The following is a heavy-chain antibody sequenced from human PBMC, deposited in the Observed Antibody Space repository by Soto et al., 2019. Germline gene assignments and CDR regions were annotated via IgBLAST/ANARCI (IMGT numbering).Heavy chain of an antibody. V-gene: IGHV1-69*04. CDR3: ARESNVYYYGSVY. Sequence: SVKVSCKASGGTFSSYTISWVRQAPGQGLEWMGRIIPILGIANYAQKFQGRVTITADKSTSTAYMELSSLRSDDTAVYYCARESNVYYYGSVYWGQGTLVTVSS. CDR1: GGTFSSYT. D-gene: IGHD3-10*01. CDR2: IIPILGIA. J-gene: IGHJ4*02.